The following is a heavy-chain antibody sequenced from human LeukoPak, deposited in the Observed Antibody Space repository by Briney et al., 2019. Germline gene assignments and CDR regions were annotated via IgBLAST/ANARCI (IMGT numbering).Heavy chain of an antibody. CDR3: ARDRATHSGYVTAAFDY. V-gene: IGHV4-59*01. J-gene: IGHJ4*02. CDR1: GGSISSYY. D-gene: IGHD5-12*01. CDR2: IYYSGST. Sequence: SETLSLTCTVSGGSISSYYWSWIRQPPGKGLEWIGYIYYSGSTNYNPSLKSRVTISVDTSKNQFSLKLSSVTAADTAVYYCARDRATHSGYVTAAFDYWGQGTLVTVSS.